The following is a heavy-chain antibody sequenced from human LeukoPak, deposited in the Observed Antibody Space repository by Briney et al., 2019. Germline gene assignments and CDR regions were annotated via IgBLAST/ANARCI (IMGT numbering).Heavy chain of an antibody. V-gene: IGHV4-34*01. CDR3: ARRRSPLYHGSGRNFYYYYIDV. D-gene: IGHD3-10*01. CDR2: INHSGST. CDR1: GGSFNDYY. Sequence: PSETLSLTCAVYGGSFNDYYWSWIRQPPGEGLEWIGEINHSGSTNYNPSLKSRVIISVDTSKNQFSLRLSSVTAADTAVYYCARRRSPLYHGSGRNFYYYYIDVWDKGTTVTISS. J-gene: IGHJ6*03.